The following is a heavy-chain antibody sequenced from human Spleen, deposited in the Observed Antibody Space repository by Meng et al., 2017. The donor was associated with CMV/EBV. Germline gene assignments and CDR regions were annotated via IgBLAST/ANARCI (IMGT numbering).Heavy chain of an antibody. V-gene: IGHV3-53*01. CDR3: AKGGFHPFDAFDV. Sequence: GGSLRLSCAASGFSFRDYAMSWVRLTPGKGLEWVSLIYGGDSTYYADSVKGRFTISSDNSKNTLYLQMNSLAAEDTAVYYCAKGGFHPFDAFDVWGQGTVVTVSS. J-gene: IGHJ3*01. CDR1: GFSFRDYA. D-gene: IGHD3-10*01. CDR2: IYGGDST.